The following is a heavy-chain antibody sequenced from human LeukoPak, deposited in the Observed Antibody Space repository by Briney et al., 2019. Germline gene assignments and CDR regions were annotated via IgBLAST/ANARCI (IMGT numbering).Heavy chain of an antibody. CDR2: ISSSSSYI. V-gene: IGHV3-21*01. CDR3: ARERDGYNINFDY. CDR1: GFTFSSYS. J-gene: IGHJ4*02. D-gene: IGHD5-24*01. Sequence: GGSLRLSCAASGFTFSSYSMNWIRQAPGKGLEWVSSISSSSSYIYYADSVKGRFTISRDNAKNSLYLQMNSLRAEDTAVYYCARERDGYNINFDYWGQGTLVTVSS.